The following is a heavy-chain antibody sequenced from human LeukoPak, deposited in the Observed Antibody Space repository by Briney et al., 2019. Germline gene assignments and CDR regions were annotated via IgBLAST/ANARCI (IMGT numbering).Heavy chain of an antibody. CDR2: ISYDGNNE. V-gene: IGHV3-30*01. J-gene: IGHJ4*02. D-gene: IGHD3-10*01. CDR3: ARDSRNSVTMVRGAPDY. Sequence: GGSLRLSCAASGFTVSSNYMSWVRQAPSKGLEWVAVISYDGNNEYYADSVKGRFTISRDNSKNTLYLEMNSLRVEDTAMYYCARDSRNSVTMVRGAPDYWGQGILVTVSS. CDR1: GFTVSSNY.